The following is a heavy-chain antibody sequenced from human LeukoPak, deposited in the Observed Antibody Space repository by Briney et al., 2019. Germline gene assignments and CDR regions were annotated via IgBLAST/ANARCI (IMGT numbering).Heavy chain of an antibody. V-gene: IGHV5-51*01. CDR3: ARYSCSGGSCYVGGYYYGMDV. J-gene: IGHJ6*02. CDR2: IYPGDSDT. CDR1: GYSFTSYW. Sequence: GESLKISCKGSGYSFTSYWIGWVRQMPGKGLEWMGIIYPGDSDTRYSPSFQGQVTISADKSISTAYLQWSSLKASDTAMYYCARYSCSGGSCYVGGYYYGMDVWGQGTTVTVSS. D-gene: IGHD2-15*01.